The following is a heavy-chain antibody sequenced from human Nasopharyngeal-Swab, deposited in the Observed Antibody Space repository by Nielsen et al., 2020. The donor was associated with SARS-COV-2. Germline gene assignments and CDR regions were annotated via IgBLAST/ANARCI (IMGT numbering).Heavy chain of an antibody. Sequence: ASVKVSCKASGYTFTGYYMHWVRQAPGQGLEWMGWINPNSGGTNYAQKFQDWVTMTRDTSISTAYMELSRLRSDDTAVYYCARAAGYCSSTSCYTELYYYYMDVWGKGTTVTVSS. V-gene: IGHV1-2*04. D-gene: IGHD2-2*02. CDR3: ARAAGYCSSTSCYTELYYYYMDV. CDR2: INPNSGGT. J-gene: IGHJ6*03. CDR1: GYTFTGYY.